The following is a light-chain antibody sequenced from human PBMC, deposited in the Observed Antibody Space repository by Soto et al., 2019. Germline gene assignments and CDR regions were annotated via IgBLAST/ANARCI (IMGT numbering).Light chain of an antibody. Sequence: QSVLTQPPSVSGAPGQRVTISCTGSSSNIGAGYDVHWYQQLPGTAPKLLIYGNSNRPSRVPDRFSGSKSGTSASLAITGLQAEDEADHYCQSSDSSLSRSDVVFGGGTKLTVL. CDR2: GNS. V-gene: IGLV1-40*01. CDR3: QSSDSSLSRSDVV. J-gene: IGLJ2*01. CDR1: SSNIGAGYD.